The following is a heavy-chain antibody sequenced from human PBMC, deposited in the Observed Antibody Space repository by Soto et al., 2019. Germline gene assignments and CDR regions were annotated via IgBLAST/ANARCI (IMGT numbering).Heavy chain of an antibody. J-gene: IGHJ4*02. CDR1: GYTFTGYY. CDR2: VNPNSGGT. V-gene: IGHV1-2*04. Sequence: ASVKVSCKASGYTFTGYYMHWVRQAPGQGLEWMGWVNPNSGGTNYAQKFQGWVTMTRDKSISTAYMELSRLRSDDTAVDYCARAPGGTHYFDYWGQGTLVTVSS. D-gene: IGHD3-16*01. CDR3: ARAPGGTHYFDY.